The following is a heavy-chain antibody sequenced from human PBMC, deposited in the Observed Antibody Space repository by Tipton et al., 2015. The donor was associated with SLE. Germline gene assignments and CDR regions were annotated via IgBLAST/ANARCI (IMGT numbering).Heavy chain of an antibody. CDR3: AREGGRCSGGSCYAY. CDR2: IDNGGSV. V-gene: IGHV4-38-2*02. J-gene: IGHJ4*02. D-gene: IGHD2-15*01. Sequence: TLSLTCTVSGYSISSGYYWGWIRQPPGKGLEWIGNIDNGGSVYYNPSLRSRVTISADTSKNHFYLTLKSVTAADTAIYYCAREGGRCSGGSCYAYWGQGTLVTVSS. CDR1: GYSISSGYY.